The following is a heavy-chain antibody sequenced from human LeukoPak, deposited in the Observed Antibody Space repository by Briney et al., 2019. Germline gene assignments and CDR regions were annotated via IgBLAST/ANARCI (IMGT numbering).Heavy chain of an antibody. CDR3: ARVKRYWFDP. Sequence: ASVKVSCKASGGTFSSYTISWVRRAPGQGLEWMGWISAYNGNTNYAQKLQGRVTMTTDTSASTAYMELRSLRSDDTAVYYCARVKRYWFDPWGQGTLVTVSS. CDR2: ISAYNGNT. V-gene: IGHV1-18*01. D-gene: IGHD5-24*01. CDR1: GGTFSSYT. J-gene: IGHJ5*02.